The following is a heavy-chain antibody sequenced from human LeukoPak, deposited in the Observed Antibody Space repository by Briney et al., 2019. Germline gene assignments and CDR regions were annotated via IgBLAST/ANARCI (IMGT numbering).Heavy chain of an antibody. V-gene: IGHV3-53*01. Sequence: PGGSLRPSCEASGFTVSSNHMTWVRQAPGKGLEWVSLSHSGGNIFYADSVKGRFTISRDNSKNTVYLQMNSLRDEDTAVYYCAELGITMIGGVWGKGTTVTISS. J-gene: IGHJ6*04. CDR1: GFTVSSNH. D-gene: IGHD3-10*02. CDR3: AELGITMIGGV. CDR2: SHSGGNI.